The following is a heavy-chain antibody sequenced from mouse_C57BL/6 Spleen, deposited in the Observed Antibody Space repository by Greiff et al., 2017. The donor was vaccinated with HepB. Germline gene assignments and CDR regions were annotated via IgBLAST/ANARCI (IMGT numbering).Heavy chain of an antibody. CDR2: INPSNGGT. J-gene: IGHJ4*01. CDR3: AGTGTWIYAMDY. D-gene: IGHD4-1*01. Sequence: QVQLQQPGTELVKPGASVKLSCKASGYTFTSYWMHWVKQRPGQGLEWIGNINPSNGGTNYNEKFKSKATLTVDKSASTAYMQLSSLTSEDSAVYYCAGTGTWIYAMDYWGQGTSVTVSS. V-gene: IGHV1-53*01. CDR1: GYTFTSYW.